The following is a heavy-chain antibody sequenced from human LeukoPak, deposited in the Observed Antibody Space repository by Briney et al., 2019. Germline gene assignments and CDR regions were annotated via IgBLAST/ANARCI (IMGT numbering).Heavy chain of an antibody. J-gene: IGHJ4*02. CDR3: ARHRYASGWYGGHFDY. CDR1: GFTFRSFW. Sequence: GGSLRLSCAASGFTFRSFWMSWIRQAPGEGLEWVATVKPDGSEKYYVDSVKGRFIISRDNGENSVSLQMSSLRSDDTARYYCARHRYASGWYGGHFDYWGQGTLVIVSA. D-gene: IGHD6-19*01. V-gene: IGHV3-7*01. CDR2: VKPDGSEK.